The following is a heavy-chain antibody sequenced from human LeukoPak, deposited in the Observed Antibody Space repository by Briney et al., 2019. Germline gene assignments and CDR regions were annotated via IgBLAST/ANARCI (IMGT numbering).Heavy chain of an antibody. J-gene: IGHJ4*02. V-gene: IGHV3-7*01. CDR2: IKQDGSEK. Sequence: GGSLRLSCAASGFTFSSYWMSWVRQAPGKGLEWVANIKQDGSEKYYVDSVKGRFTISRDNAKNSLYLQMNSLRAEDTAVYYCARGGAEKIVVPAAFDYWGQGTLVTVSS. D-gene: IGHD2-2*01. CDR1: GFTFSSYW. CDR3: ARGGAEKIVVPAAFDY.